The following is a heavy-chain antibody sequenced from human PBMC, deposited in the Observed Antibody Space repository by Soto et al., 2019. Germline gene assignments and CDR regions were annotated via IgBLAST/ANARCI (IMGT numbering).Heavy chain of an antibody. Sequence: PGGSLRLSCAASGFTFSSYSMNWVRQAPGKGLEWVSYISSSSSTIYYADSVKGRFTISRDNAKNSLYLQMNSLRDEDTAVYYCASDEGYSYGSPYYYGMDVWGQGTTVTAP. V-gene: IGHV3-48*02. CDR2: ISSSSSTI. J-gene: IGHJ6*02. D-gene: IGHD5-18*01. CDR1: GFTFSSYS. CDR3: ASDEGYSYGSPYYYGMDV.